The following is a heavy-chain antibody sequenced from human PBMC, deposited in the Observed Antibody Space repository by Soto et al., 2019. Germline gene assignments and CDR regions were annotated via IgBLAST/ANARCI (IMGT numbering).Heavy chain of an antibody. D-gene: IGHD6-13*01. J-gene: IGHJ5*02. CDR2: ISGSGGST. CDR1: GFTFSSYA. CDR3: AKDRRHYSSSRYHWFDP. Sequence: GGSLRLSCAAPGFTFSSYAMSWVRQAPGKGLEWVSAISGSGGSTYYADSVKGRFTISRDNSKNTLYLQMNSLRAEDTAVCYCAKDRRHYSSSRYHWFDPWGQGTLVTVS. V-gene: IGHV3-23*01.